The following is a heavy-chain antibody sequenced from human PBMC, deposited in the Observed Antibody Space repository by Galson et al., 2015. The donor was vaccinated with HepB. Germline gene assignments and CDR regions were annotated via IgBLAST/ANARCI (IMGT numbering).Heavy chain of an antibody. CDR3: ARGRRYYMVRGVKGWYFDL. D-gene: IGHD3-10*01. CDR2: IGTAGDP. J-gene: IGHJ2*01. CDR1: GFTFSSYD. V-gene: IGHV3-13*05. Sequence: SLRLSCAASGFTFSSYDMHWVRQATGKGLEWVSAIGTAGDPYYPGSVKGRFTISRENAKNSLYLQMNSLRAGDTAVYYCARGRRYYMVRGVKGWYFDLWGRGTLVTVSS.